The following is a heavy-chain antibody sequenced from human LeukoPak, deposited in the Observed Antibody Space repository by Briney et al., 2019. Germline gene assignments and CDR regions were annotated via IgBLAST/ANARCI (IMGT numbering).Heavy chain of an antibody. D-gene: IGHD1-1*01. CDR3: ARYVPVKTGPTRASFDY. V-gene: IGHV4-34*01. Sequence: SETLSLTCSVYGGSFSDYDWTWVRQAPGRGLQWIGEINQSGATNCDPSLKSRVTMSIDTSKSQFSLSLRSVTAADTAVYFCARYVPVKTGPTRASFDYWGQGILVTVSS. J-gene: IGHJ4*02. CDR2: INQSGAT. CDR1: GGSFSDYD.